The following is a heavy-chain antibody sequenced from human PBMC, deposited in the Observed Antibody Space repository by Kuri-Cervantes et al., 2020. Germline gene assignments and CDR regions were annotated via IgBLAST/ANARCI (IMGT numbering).Heavy chain of an antibody. V-gene: IGHV4-34*01. J-gene: IGHJ4*02. D-gene: IGHD2-15*01. CDR2: INHSGST. Sequence: SQTLSLTCAVYGGSFSGYYWSWIRQPPGKGLEWIGEINHSGSTNYNPALKSRLTISVDTSKNQFSLKLSSVIAEDTAVYYCARDVPYCSGVSCYSFIDYWGQGTLVTVSS. CDR1: GGSFSGYY. CDR3: ARDVPYCSGVSCYSFIDY.